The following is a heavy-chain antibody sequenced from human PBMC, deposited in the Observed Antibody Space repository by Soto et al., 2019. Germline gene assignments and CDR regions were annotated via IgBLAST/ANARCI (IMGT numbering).Heavy chain of an antibody. Sequence: SETLSLTCTVYGASISGFYWSWIRKSAGKGLEWIGRIYATGTTDYNPSLKSRVMMSVDTSKKQFSLKLRSVTAADTAVYYCVRDGTKTLRDWFDPWGQGISVTVSS. V-gene: IGHV4-4*07. D-gene: IGHD1-1*01. CDR3: VRDGTKTLRDWFDP. J-gene: IGHJ5*02. CDR1: GASISGFY. CDR2: IYATGTT.